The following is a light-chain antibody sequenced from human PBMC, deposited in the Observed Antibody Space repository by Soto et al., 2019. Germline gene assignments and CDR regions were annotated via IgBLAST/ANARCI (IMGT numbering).Light chain of an antibody. J-gene: IGKJ1*01. CDR2: AAS. Sequence: AIQMTQSPSSLSASVGDRVIITCRASQDIRNELGWYQHKPGKAPEFLIYAASSLKSGVPSRFSGSGSGTDFTLTISSLQPEDFATYFCLQESDYPRTFGQGTKVEIK. CDR1: QDIRNE. V-gene: IGKV1-6*01. CDR3: LQESDYPRT.